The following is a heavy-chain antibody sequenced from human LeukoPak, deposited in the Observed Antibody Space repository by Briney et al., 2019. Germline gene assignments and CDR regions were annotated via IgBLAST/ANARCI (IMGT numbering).Heavy chain of an antibody. D-gene: IGHD2-21*02. Sequence: SETLSLTCTVSGGSISSYYWSWIRQPPGTALDWNGYIYYSWSTNYNPSLKSRVTISVDTSKNQFSLKLSSVTAADTAVYSCARASRVRCGVDCYSYYFDFWGQGTLVSVSS. CDR1: GGSISSYY. V-gene: IGHV4-59*01. J-gene: IGHJ4*02. CDR3: ARASRVRCGVDCYSYYFDF. CDR2: IYYSWST.